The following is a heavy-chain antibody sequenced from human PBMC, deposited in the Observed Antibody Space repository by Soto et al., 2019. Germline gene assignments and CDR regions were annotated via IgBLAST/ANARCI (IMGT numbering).Heavy chain of an antibody. D-gene: IGHD3-22*01. V-gene: IGHV4-30-2*01. CDR2: IYHSGST. Sequence: SETLSLTCAVSGGSISSGGYSWSWIRRPPGKGLEWIGYIYHSGSTYYNPSLKSRVTISVDRSKNQFSLKLSSVTAADTAVYYCARVSGYYDSSGYYPPPDAFDIWGQGTMVTV. CDR3: ARVSGYYDSSGYYPPPDAFDI. J-gene: IGHJ3*02. CDR1: GGSISSGGYS.